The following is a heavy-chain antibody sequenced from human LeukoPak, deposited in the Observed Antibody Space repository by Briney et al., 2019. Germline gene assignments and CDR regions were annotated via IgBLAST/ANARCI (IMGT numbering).Heavy chain of an antibody. CDR1: GGSFSGYY. V-gene: IGHV3-30*18. J-gene: IGHJ4*02. Sequence: LSLTCAVYGGSFSGYYWSWIRQPPGKGLEWVAVISYDGSNKYYADSVKGRFTISRDNSKNTLYLQMNSLRAEDTAVYYCAKDKYYYGSGNLVDYWGQGTLVTVSS. D-gene: IGHD3-10*01. CDR2: ISYDGSNK. CDR3: AKDKYYYGSGNLVDY.